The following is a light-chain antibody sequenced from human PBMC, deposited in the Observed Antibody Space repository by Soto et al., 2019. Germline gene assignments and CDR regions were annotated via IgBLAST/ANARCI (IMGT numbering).Light chain of an antibody. CDR3: SSYTSSSTHDV. CDR2: EVS. CDR1: SSDVGGYNY. V-gene: IGLV2-14*01. J-gene: IGLJ1*01. Sequence: QSALTQPASVSRSPGQSITISCTGTSSDVGGYNYVSWYQQHPGKAPKLMIYEVSNRPSGVSNRFSGSKSGNTASLTISGLQAEDEADYYCSSYTSSSTHDVFGTGTKLTVL.